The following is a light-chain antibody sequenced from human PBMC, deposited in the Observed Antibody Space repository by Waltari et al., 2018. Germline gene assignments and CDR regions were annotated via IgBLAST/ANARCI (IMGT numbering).Light chain of an antibody. Sequence: VLTQSPGPLSLSPWERATPTCRASQSVSKYLAWYQQRPGQAPRLLIYAASTRATGIPDRFSGSGSGTDFSLTISRLEPEDFAVYYCQNHERLPATFGQGTKVEIK. CDR3: QNHERLPAT. J-gene: IGKJ1*01. CDR2: AAS. V-gene: IGKV3-20*01. CDR1: QSVSKY.